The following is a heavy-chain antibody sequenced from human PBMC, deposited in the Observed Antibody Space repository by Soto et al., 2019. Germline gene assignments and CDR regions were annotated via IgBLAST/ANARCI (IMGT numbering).Heavy chain of an antibody. V-gene: IGHV5-51*01. Sequence: GESLKISCKGSGYSFTSYWIGWVRQMPGKGLEWMGIIYPGDSDTRYSPSFQGQVTISADKSISTAYLQWSSLKASDTAMYYCARQLPYDYVWGSYPYYYYYGMDVWGQGTTVTVSS. J-gene: IGHJ6*02. CDR3: ARQLPYDYVWGSYPYYYYYGMDV. D-gene: IGHD3-16*02. CDR2: IYPGDSDT. CDR1: GYSFTSYW.